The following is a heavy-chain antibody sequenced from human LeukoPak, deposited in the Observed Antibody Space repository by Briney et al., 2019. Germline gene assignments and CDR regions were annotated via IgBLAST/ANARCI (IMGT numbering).Heavy chain of an antibody. J-gene: IGHJ3*02. Sequence: HAGGSLRLSCAASGFTISNYWMSWVRQAPGKGLEWVANIKQDGGEKYCADSVKGRFTISRDNAENSLYLQVNSLRAEDTAVYYCAKFNTIPGHALDIWGRGTVVTVSS. CDR1: GFTISNYW. CDR2: IKQDGGEK. D-gene: IGHD2-2*01. CDR3: AKFNTIPGHALDI. V-gene: IGHV3-7*01.